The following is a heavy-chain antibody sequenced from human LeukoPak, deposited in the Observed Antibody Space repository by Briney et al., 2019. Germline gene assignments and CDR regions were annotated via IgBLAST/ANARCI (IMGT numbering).Heavy chain of an antibody. D-gene: IGHD5-24*01. Sequence: SETLSLTCAVSGGSISSSNWWSWVRRPPGKGLEWIGEIYHSGSTNYNPSLKSRVTISVDKTKNQFSLKLSSVTAADTAVYFCARGLRDGYTLFYFDYWGQGTLVTVSS. CDR2: IYHSGST. CDR3: ARGLRDGYTLFYFDY. J-gene: IGHJ4*02. V-gene: IGHV4-4*02. CDR1: GGSISSSNW.